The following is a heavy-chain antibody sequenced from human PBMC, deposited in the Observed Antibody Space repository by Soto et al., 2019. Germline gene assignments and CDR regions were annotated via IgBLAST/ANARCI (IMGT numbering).Heavy chain of an antibody. CDR3: ARSVLRDFDY. CDR2: ISSSGSTI. CDR1: RFTFSSYE. D-gene: IGHD2-15*01. V-gene: IGHV3-48*03. J-gene: IGHJ4*02. Sequence: QPGASLRLSCAASRFTFSSYEMNWVRQAPGKGLEWVSYISSSGSTIYYADSVKGRFTISRDNAKNSLYLQMNSLRAEDTAVYYCARSVLRDFDYCGQGTLVTVSS.